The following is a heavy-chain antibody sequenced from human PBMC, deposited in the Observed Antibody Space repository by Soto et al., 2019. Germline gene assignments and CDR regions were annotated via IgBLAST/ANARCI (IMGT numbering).Heavy chain of an antibody. V-gene: IGHV3-30*18. J-gene: IGHJ4*02. D-gene: IGHD3-22*01. CDR2: VSHDGYSK. Sequence: QVQLVESGGGVVQPGRSLRLSCAASGFTFDTYGMHWVRQAPGKGLEWVAVVSHDGYSKFYADSVKGRFTISRDNSKNTLYLEMNSLRPEDTAVYYCAKEQTPHYYDNNAYPGPFDYWGQGTLVTVSS. CDR1: GFTFDTYG. CDR3: AKEQTPHYYDNNAYPGPFDY.